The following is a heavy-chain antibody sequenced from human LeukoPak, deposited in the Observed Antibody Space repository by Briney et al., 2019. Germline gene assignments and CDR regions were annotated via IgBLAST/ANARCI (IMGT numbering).Heavy chain of an antibody. J-gene: IGHJ4*02. CDR1: GGSISSGSYY. CDR2: IYHSGST. Sequence: SETLSLTCTVSGGSISSGSYYWSCLRQPAGKGLEGIGSIYHSGSTYYNPSLKSRVTISVDTSKNQFPLKLSSVTAADTAVYYCARVRGMATFYFDYWGQGTLVTVSS. D-gene: IGHD5-24*01. V-gene: IGHV4-39*06. CDR3: ARVRGMATFYFDY.